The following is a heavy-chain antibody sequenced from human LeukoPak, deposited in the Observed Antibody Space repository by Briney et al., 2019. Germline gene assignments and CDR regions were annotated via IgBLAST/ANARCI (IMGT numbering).Heavy chain of an antibody. CDR1: GYSFTTYW. V-gene: IGHV5-51*01. D-gene: IGHD3-10*01. J-gene: IGHJ4*02. CDR3: ARHRRRSIIGTASSRGFDS. CDR2: IYPADSDT. Sequence: GESLKISCKGSGYSFTTYWIGWVRQMPEKGLEWMGIIYPADSDTTYSPSFQGQVTISADKSISTAYLQWSSLKASDTAMYYCARHRRRSIIGTASSRGFDSWGQGTLVTVSS.